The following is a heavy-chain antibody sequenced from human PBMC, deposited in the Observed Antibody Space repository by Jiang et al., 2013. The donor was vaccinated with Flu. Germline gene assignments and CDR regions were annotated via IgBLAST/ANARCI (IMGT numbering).Heavy chain of an antibody. CDR1: GGSFSGYY. CDR2: INHSGST. CDR3: ARNLNLLGWYFDL. Sequence: LLKPSETLSLTCAVYGGSFSGYYWSWIRQPPGKGLEWIGEINHSGSTNYNPSLKSRVTISVDTSKNQFSLKLSSVTAADTAVYYCARNLNLLGWYFDLWGRGTLVTVSS. D-gene: IGHD2/OR15-2a*01. V-gene: IGHV4-34*01. J-gene: IGHJ2*01.